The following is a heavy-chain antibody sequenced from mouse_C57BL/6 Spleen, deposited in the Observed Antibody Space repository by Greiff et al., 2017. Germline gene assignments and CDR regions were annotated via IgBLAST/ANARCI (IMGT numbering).Heavy chain of an antibody. D-gene: IGHD1-1*01. V-gene: IGHV5-9-1*02. CDR2: ISSGGDYI. Sequence: EVKLMESGEGLVKPGGSLKLSCAASGFTFSSYAMSWVRQTPEKKLEWVAYISSGGDYIYYADTVKGRFTISRDNARNTLYLQMSSLKSEDTAMYYCTREGNYYGSSPYAMDYWGQGTSVTVSS. J-gene: IGHJ4*01. CDR3: TREGNYYGSSPYAMDY. CDR1: GFTFSSYA.